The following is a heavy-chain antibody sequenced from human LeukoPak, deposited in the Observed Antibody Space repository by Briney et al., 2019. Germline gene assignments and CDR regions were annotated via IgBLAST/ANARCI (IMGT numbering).Heavy chain of an antibody. CDR2: INTNTGNP. V-gene: IGHV7-4-1*02. D-gene: IGHD3-9*01. CDR3: ASPSHYYDILTGYSFLKV. CDR1: GYTFTSYA. Sequence: GASAKVSCRASGYTFTSYAMNWVRQDPGQGLEWMGWINTNTGNPTYAQGFTGRFVFSLDTSVSTAYLQISSLKAEDTAVYYCASPSHYYDILTGYSFLKVWGQGTLVTVSS. J-gene: IGHJ4*02.